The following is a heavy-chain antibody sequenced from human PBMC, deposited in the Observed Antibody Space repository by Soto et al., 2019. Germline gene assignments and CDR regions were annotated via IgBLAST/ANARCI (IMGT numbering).Heavy chain of an antibody. CDR3: ARGADGYNSNYFDY. CDR1: GFTFSDYY. D-gene: IGHD5-12*01. CDR2: ISSRSTYT. J-gene: IGHJ4*02. V-gene: IGHV3-11*05. Sequence: QVQLVESGGGLVKPGGSLRLSCAASGFTFSDYYMNWIRQAPGKGLEWLSYISSRSTYTNYTDSVRGRFTISRDNAKNSLSLQMKSLRADDTAVYYCARGADGYNSNYFDYWGQGALVTVSS.